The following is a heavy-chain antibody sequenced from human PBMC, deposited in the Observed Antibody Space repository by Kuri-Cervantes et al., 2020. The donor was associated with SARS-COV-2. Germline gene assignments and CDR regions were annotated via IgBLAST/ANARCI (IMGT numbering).Heavy chain of an antibody. Sequence: GESLKISCAASGFTFSSYAMHWVRQAPGKGLEWVAVISYDGSNKYYADSVKGRFTISRDNSKNTLYLQMNSLRAEDTAVYYCATSSYYDSSGSYDAFDIWGQGTMVTVSS. J-gene: IGHJ3*02. D-gene: IGHD3-22*01. CDR1: GFTFSSYA. V-gene: IGHV3-30*04. CDR2: ISYDGSNK. CDR3: ATSSYYDSSGSYDAFDI.